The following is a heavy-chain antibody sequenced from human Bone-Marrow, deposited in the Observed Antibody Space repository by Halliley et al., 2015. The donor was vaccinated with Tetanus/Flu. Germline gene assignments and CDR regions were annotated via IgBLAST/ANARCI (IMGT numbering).Heavy chain of an antibody. D-gene: IGHD3-22*01. J-gene: IGHJ4*02. CDR2: IWFDDINK. V-gene: IGHV3-33*01. CDR3: ARGDYDTSDFIHFFRY. CDR1: GFTFSNHG. Sequence: SLRLSCSASGFTFSNHGMHWVRQAPGKGLEWVAVIWFDDINKSYADSVRGRFTISRDNSKNTLFLQMNSLRVEDTAMYYCARGDYDTSDFIHFFRYWGQGTLVTVSS.